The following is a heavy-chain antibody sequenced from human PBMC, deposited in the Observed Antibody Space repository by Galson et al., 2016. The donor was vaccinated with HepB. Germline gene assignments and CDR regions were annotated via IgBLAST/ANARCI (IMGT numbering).Heavy chain of an antibody. D-gene: IGHD5-12*01. V-gene: IGHV5-51*01. J-gene: IGHJ4*02. CDR1: GYNFNIFW. CDR2: IYPDDSDA. CDR3: ASSGSDNVDFDY. Sequence: QSGAEVKKPGESLKISCQGSGYNFNIFWIAWVRQKPGKGLEWMGIIYPDDSDAKYSPSFEGRVTFSADKSINTAYLQWSSLKASDTAMYYCASSGSDNVDFDYWGQGTLVTVSS.